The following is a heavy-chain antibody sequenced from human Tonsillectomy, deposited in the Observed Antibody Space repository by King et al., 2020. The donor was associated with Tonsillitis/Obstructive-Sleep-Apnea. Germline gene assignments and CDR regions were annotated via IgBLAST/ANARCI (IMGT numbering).Heavy chain of an antibody. D-gene: IGHD5-24*01. CDR1: GFTFIYYA. V-gene: IGHV3-33*01. CDR2: IWNDGTNK. Sequence: VQLVESGGGVVQPGRSMRLSCAASGFTFIYYARHWVRQAPGKGLGWVAFIWNDGTNKYCADSVKGRLTISRDNAKTTLYLKMNSLRADGTAEYYCARKTGYNLGAFDIWGQGTMVTVSS. CDR3: ARKTGYNLGAFDI. J-gene: IGHJ3*02.